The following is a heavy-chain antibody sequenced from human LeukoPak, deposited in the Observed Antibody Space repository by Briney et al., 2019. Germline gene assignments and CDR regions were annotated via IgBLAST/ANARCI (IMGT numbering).Heavy chain of an antibody. CDR1: GGTFSSYA. Sequence: SVKVSCKASGGTFSSYAISWVRQAPGQGLEWMGRIIPILGIANYAQKFQGRVTITADKSTSTAYMELSSLRSEDTAVYYCARVLYGDDPNWFDPWGQGTLVTVSS. D-gene: IGHD4-17*01. CDR3: ARVLYGDDPNWFDP. V-gene: IGHV1-69*04. J-gene: IGHJ5*02. CDR2: IIPILGIA.